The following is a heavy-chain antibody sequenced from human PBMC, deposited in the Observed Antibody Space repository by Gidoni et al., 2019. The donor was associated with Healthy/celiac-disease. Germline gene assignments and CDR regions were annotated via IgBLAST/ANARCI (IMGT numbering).Heavy chain of an antibody. D-gene: IGHD5-18*01. J-gene: IGHJ5*02. V-gene: IGHV1-46*01. CDR3: ARGLTSGYSYGYYNWFDP. CDR1: GYTFTTYY. Sequence: QVQLVQSGAEVKKPGASVKVSCKASGYTFTTYYMHWVRQAPGQGLEWMGIINPSGGSTSYAQKFPGRVTMTRDTSTSTVYMELSSLRSEDTAVYYCARGLTSGYSYGYYNWFDPWGQGTLVTVSS. CDR2: INPSGGST.